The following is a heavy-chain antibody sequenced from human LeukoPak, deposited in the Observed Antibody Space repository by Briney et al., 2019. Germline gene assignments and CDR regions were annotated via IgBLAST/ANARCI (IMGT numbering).Heavy chain of an antibody. CDR1: GGPISPYY. J-gene: IGHJ4*02. V-gene: IGHV4-59*01. CDR3: ARSTGSTMFIDY. D-gene: IGHD3-10*02. Sequence: SETLSLTCTVSGGPISPYYWSWIRQPPGKGLEWLGYIYYSGNTDYNPSLKSRVAISVDTSKNQFSLQLSSVTAADTAVYYCARSTGSTMFIDYWGQGTLVTVSS. CDR2: IYYSGNT.